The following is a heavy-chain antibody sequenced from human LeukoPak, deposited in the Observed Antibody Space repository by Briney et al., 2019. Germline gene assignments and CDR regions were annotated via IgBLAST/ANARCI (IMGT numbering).Heavy chain of an antibody. CDR1: GFTFSGYA. CDR3: VKGDGYSSSRPDY. Sequence: PGGSLRLSCAASGFTFSGYAMNWVRQAPGKGLEWVSAISGSGGNTYYADSVKGRFTISRDSSKNTLYLQMNSLRAEDTAVYYCVKGDGYSSSRPDYWGQGTLVTVSS. CDR2: ISGSGGNT. D-gene: IGHD6-13*01. J-gene: IGHJ4*02. V-gene: IGHV3-23*01.